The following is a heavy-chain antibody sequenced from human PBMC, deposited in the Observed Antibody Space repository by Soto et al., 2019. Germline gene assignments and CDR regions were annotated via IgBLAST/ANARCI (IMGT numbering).Heavy chain of an antibody. Sequence: SETLSLTCAVSGYSISSGLYWGWIRQPPGKGLEWIGTIYRGGITYYNPSLKSRVTMSIDTSKNHFSLRLSSVTATDTAVYFCAIGNPDWFDPWGQGTVVTVS. CDR2: IYRGGIT. CDR1: GYSISSGLY. V-gene: IGHV4-38-2*01. CDR3: AIGNPDWFDP. D-gene: IGHD1-1*01. J-gene: IGHJ5*02.